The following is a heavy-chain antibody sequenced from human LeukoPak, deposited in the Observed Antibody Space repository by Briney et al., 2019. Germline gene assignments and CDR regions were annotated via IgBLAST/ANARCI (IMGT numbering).Heavy chain of an antibody. J-gene: IGHJ3*02. CDR3: ARQGPRDDTAMVPDAFDI. D-gene: IGHD5-18*01. Sequence: ASVKVSCKASGCTFTGYYMHWVRQAPGQGLEWMGWINPNSGGTNYAQKFQGRVTMTRDTSISTAYMELSRLRSDDTAVYYCARQGPRDDTAMVPDAFDIWGQGTMVTVSS. CDR1: GCTFTGYY. V-gene: IGHV1-2*02. CDR2: INPNSGGT.